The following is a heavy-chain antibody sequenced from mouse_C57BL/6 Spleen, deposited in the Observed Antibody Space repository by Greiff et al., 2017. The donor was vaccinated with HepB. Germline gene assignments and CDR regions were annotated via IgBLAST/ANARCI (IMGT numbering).Heavy chain of an antibody. CDR3: TWQLRDY. Sequence: VKVVESGAELVRPGASVTLSCKASGYTFTDYEMHWVKQTPVHGLEWIGAIDPETGGTAYNQKFKGKAILTADKSSSTAYMELRSLTSEDSAVYYCTWQLRDYWGQGTTLTVSS. D-gene: IGHD2-1*01. CDR2: IDPETGGT. CDR1: GYTFTDYE. J-gene: IGHJ2*01. V-gene: IGHV1-15*01.